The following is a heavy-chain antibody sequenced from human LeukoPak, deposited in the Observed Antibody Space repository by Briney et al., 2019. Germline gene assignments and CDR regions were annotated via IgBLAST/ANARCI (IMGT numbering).Heavy chain of an antibody. V-gene: IGHV3-23*01. J-gene: IGHJ4*02. Sequence: GGSLRLSCAASGFTFSSYAMSWVRQAPGKGLEWVSAISGSGGSTYYADSVTGRFTISRDSSKNTLYLQMNSLRAEDTAVYYCAKCEHDSGSYYNAGYDYWGQGTLVTVSS. CDR1: GFTFSSYA. CDR2: ISGSGGST. D-gene: IGHD3-10*01. CDR3: AKCEHDSGSYYNAGYDY.